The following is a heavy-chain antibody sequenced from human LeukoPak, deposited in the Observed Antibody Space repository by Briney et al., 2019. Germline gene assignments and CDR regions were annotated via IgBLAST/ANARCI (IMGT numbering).Heavy chain of an antibody. V-gene: IGHV4-61*02. CDR3: ARAAVYYYYYMDV. J-gene: IGHJ6*03. Sequence: PSQTLSLTCTVSGDSISNDAHYWSWLRQSAGQGLEWLGRIYNSGRTAYNPSLKSRVTMSLDTSKNQFSLRLVSVTAADTAVYYCARAAVYYYYYMDVWGKGTTVTVSS. CDR2: IYNSGRT. CDR1: GDSISNDAHY.